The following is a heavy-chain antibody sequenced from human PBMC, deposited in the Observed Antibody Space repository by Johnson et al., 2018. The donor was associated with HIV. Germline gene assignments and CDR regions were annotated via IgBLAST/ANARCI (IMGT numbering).Heavy chain of an antibody. J-gene: IGHJ3*02. Sequence: VQLVESGGGLVKPGGSLRLSCAASEFTLSNAWMSWVRQVPGKGLEWVSGITWNSGRIGYADSVKGRFTISRDNAKNSLYLQMNSLRAEDTALYFCARGFVRISMILVADAFDMWGQGTMVTVSS. CDR3: ARGFVRISMILVADAFDM. CDR1: EFTLSNAW. CDR2: ITWNSGRI. V-gene: IGHV3-20*04. D-gene: IGHD3-22*01.